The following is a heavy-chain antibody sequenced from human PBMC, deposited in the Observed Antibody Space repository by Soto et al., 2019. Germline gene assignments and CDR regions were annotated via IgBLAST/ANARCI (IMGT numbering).Heavy chain of an antibody. Sequence: PSQTLSLTCAISVDSVSSNSAAWNWIRQSPSRGLEWLGRTYYRSKWYNDYAVSVKSRITINPDTSKNQFSLQLNSVTPEDTAVYYCARDRLVRDYYYYYGMDVWGQGTTVTVSS. CDR3: ARDRLVRDYYYYYGMDV. D-gene: IGHD3-10*01. CDR2: TYYRSKWYN. CDR1: VDSVSSNSAA. J-gene: IGHJ6*02. V-gene: IGHV6-1*01.